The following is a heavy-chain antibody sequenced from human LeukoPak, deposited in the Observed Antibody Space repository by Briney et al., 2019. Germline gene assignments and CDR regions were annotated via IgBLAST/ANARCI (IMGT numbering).Heavy chain of an antibody. Sequence: PSETLSLTCTVSGGSISSDYWNWIRQPPGKGLEWIGYIYYSGITNYNPSLESRVTISVDTSKNQFSLKLSSVTAADTAMYYCARMSEILTGYYSWGAFDIWGQGTMVTVSS. J-gene: IGHJ3*02. D-gene: IGHD3-9*01. CDR3: ARMSEILTGYYSWGAFDI. CDR1: GGSISSDY. CDR2: IYYSGIT. V-gene: IGHV4-59*01.